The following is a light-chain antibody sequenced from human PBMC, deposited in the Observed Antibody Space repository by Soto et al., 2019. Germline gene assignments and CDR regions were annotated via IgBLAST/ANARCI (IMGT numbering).Light chain of an antibody. CDR3: QHYGNSPPEYT. J-gene: IGKJ3*01. CDR2: GAS. CDR1: QSVSSSF. V-gene: IGKV3-20*01. Sequence: EIVLTQSPGTLSLSPGERATLSCRASQSVSSSFLAWYQQRPGQAPRLLIFGASYRATGIPDRFSGSRSGTDFPLTISRLEPEDFAVYYCQHYGNSPPEYTFGPGTKVDSK.